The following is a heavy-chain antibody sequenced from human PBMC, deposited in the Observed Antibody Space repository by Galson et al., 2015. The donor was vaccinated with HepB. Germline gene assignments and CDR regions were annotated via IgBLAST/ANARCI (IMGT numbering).Heavy chain of an antibody. D-gene: IGHD3-16*01. J-gene: IGHJ6*02. Sequence: SLRLSCAASGFTFSTFWMTWVRQAPGKGLEWVANIKQDGSEKYYVDSVKGRFTIPRDNAKNSLYLQMNSLRAEDTAVYYCVRHLDGYAYYYGLDVWGQGTTVTVSS. CDR1: GFTFSTFW. CDR2: IKQDGSEK. V-gene: IGHV3-7*01. CDR3: VRHLDGYAYYYGLDV.